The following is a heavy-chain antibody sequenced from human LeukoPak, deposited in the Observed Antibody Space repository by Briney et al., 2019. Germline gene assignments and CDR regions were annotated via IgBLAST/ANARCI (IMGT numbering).Heavy chain of an antibody. J-gene: IGHJ4*02. V-gene: IGHV3-21*01. Sequence: GGSLRLSCAVSGFTFSSYSMNWVRQAPGKGLEGVSSISSSSSYIYYADSVKGRFTISRDNAKNSLYLQMNSLRAEDTAVYYCAGLAVPAAQIDSWGQGTLVTVSS. CDR3: AGLAVPAAQIDS. CDR2: ISSSSSYI. CDR1: GFTFSSYS. D-gene: IGHD2-2*01.